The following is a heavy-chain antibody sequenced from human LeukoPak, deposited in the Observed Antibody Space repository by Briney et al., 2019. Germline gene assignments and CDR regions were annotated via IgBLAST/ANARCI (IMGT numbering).Heavy chain of an antibody. Sequence: PGGSLRLSCAASGFTFSSYEMNWVRQAPGKGLEWVSYISSSGSTICYADSVKGRFTISGDNAKNSLYLQMNSLRAEDTAVYYCAELGITMIGGVWGKGTTVTISS. J-gene: IGHJ6*04. CDR1: GFTFSSYE. D-gene: IGHD3-10*02. CDR3: AELGITMIGGV. V-gene: IGHV3-48*03. CDR2: ISSSGSTI.